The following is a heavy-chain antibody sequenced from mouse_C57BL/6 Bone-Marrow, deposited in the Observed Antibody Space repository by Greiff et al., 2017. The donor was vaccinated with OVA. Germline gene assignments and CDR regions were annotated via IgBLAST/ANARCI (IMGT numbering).Heavy chain of an antibody. V-gene: IGHV3-6*01. Sequence: EVKLQESGPGLVKPSQSLSLTCSVTGYSITSGYYWHWIRQFPGNNLEWMGYISYDGSNNYNPSLKNRISITRDTSKNQFFLKLNSVTTEDTATYYCARDGTFYAMDYWGQGTSVTVSS. CDR1: GYSITSGYY. D-gene: IGHD1-1*02. CDR3: ARDGTFYAMDY. CDR2: ISYDGSN. J-gene: IGHJ4*01.